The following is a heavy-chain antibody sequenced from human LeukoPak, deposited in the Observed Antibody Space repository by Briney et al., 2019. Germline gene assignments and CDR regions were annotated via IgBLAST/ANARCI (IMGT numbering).Heavy chain of an antibody. CDR2: IRYDGNNK. Sequence: PGGSLRLSCAASGFTFSSYGMHWVRQAPGKGLEWVAFIRYDGNNKYYADSVKGRFTISRDNSKNTLYLQMNSLRAEDTAVYYCARGPSGYHNTGGQGTLVTVSS. D-gene: IGHD5-12*01. V-gene: IGHV3-30*02. J-gene: IGHJ4*02. CDR3: ARGPSGYHNT. CDR1: GFTFSSYG.